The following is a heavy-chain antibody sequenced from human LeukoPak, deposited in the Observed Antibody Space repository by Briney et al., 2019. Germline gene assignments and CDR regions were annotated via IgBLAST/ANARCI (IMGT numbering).Heavy chain of an antibody. CDR3: ARAGLYGGNSGNFDY. CDR1: RGTFSSYA. V-gene: IGHV1-69*13. J-gene: IGHJ4*02. Sequence: SVKVSCKASRGTFSSYAISWVRQAPGQGLEWMGGIIPIFGTANYAQKFQGRVTITADESTSTAYMELSSLRSEDTAVYYCARAGLYGGNSGNFDYWGQGTLSPSPQ. CDR2: IIPIFGTA. D-gene: IGHD4-23*01.